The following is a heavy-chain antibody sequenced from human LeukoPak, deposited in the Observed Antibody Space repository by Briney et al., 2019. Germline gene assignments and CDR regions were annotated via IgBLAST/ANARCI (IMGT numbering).Heavy chain of an antibody. CDR3: AREGHILRYFDWLIRPPEYYFDY. V-gene: IGHV1-18*01. CDR2: ISAYNGNT. D-gene: IGHD3-9*01. Sequence: ASVKVSCKASGYTFTSYGISWVRQAPGQGLEWMGWISAYNGNTNYAQKLQGRVTMTTDTSTSTAYMELRSLRSDDTAVYYCAREGHILRYFDWLIRPPEYYFDYWGQGTLVTVSS. CDR1: GYTFTSYG. J-gene: IGHJ4*02.